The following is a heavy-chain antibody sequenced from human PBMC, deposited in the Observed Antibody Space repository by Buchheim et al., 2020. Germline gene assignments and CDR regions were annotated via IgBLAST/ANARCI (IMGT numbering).Heavy chain of an antibody. V-gene: IGHV3-30*18. J-gene: IGHJ4*02. Sequence: QVQLVESGGGVVQPGRSLRLSCAASGFTFSSYGMHWVRQAPGKGLEWVAVISYDGCNKYYADSVKGRFTISRDNSKNTLYLQMNSLRAEDTAVYYCAKGPYSGSYGLVGFDYWGQGTL. CDR3: AKGPYSGSYGLVGFDY. CDR1: GFTFSSYG. CDR2: ISYDGCNK. D-gene: IGHD1-26*01.